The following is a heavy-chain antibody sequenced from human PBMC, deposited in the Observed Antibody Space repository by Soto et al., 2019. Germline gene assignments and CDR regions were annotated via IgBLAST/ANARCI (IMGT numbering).Heavy chain of an antibody. Sequence: QAQLQQWGAGLLKPSETLSLTCAVYGGSFSGYYWSWIRQPPGKGLEWIGEINHSGSTNYNPSLKSRVTISVDTSKNQFSLKLSSVTAADTAVYYCARGLGDFWSGSDYWGQGTLVTVSS. CDR3: ARGLGDFWSGSDY. D-gene: IGHD3-3*01. CDR1: GGSFSGYY. CDR2: INHSGST. V-gene: IGHV4-34*01. J-gene: IGHJ4*02.